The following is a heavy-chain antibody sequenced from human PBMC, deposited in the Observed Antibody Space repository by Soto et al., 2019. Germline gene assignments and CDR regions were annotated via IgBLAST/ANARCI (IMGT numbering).Heavy chain of an antibody. CDR1: GGTFTKYA. D-gene: IGHD6-19*01. CDR2: IVPLPGTT. V-gene: IGHV1-69*01. CDR3: ASGAGGLGASSGWPDYAFEV. J-gene: IGHJ3*01. Sequence: QVQLVQSGAAVRKPGSSVKVSCKASGGTFTKYAITWVRQAPRQGLEWMGGIVPLPGTTNYAQKFRGRVTISADESTSTAYLELRSLRSEDTAVYYCASGAGGLGASSGWPDYAFEVWGQGTMVIISS.